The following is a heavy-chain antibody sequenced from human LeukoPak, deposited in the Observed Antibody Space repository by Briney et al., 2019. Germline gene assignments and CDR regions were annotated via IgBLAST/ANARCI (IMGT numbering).Heavy chain of an antibody. CDR2: IIPIFGIA. J-gene: IGHJ5*02. D-gene: IGHD2-2*01. Sequence: GASVKVSCKASGDTFSSYATTWVRQAPGQGLEWMGGIIPIFGIANYAQKFQGRVTITADESTSTAYMELSSLRSEDTAVYYCARVSRADIVVVNEEFDPWGQGTLVTVSS. CDR3: ARVSRADIVVVNEEFDP. CDR1: GDTFSSYA. V-gene: IGHV1-69*13.